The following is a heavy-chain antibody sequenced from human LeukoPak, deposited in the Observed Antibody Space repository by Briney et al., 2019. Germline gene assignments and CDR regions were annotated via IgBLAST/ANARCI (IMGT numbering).Heavy chain of an antibody. D-gene: IGHD3-22*01. J-gene: IGHJ3*02. CDR3: ARGDVYYDSSGYYRPPDAFDI. CDR1: GGSISSYY. CDR2: IYYSGST. Sequence: PSETLSLTCTVSGGSISSYYWSWIRQPPGKGLEWIGYIYYSGSTNYNPSLKSRVTISVGTSKNQFSLKLSSVTAADTAVYYCARGDVYYDSSGYYRPPDAFDIWGQGTMVTVSS. V-gene: IGHV4-59*08.